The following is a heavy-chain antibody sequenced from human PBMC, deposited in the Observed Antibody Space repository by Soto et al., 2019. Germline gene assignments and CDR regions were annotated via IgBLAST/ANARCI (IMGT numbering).Heavy chain of an antibody. CDR2: ISWNSGSI. CDR1: GFTFDDYA. V-gene: IGHV3-9*01. CDR3: AKYISHHGMDV. Sequence: PGGSLRLSCAASGFTFDDYAMHWVRQAPGKGLEWVSGISWNSGSIGYADSVKGRFTISRDNAKNSLYLQMNSLRAEDTALYYCAKYISHHGMDVWGQGTTVTVSS. J-gene: IGHJ6*02.